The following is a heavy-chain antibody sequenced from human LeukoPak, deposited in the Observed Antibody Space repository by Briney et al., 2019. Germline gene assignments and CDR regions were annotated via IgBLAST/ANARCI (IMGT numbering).Heavy chain of an antibody. CDR1: GGSISSYY. CDR2: IYTSGST. J-gene: IGHJ4*02. Sequence: PSETLSLTCTVSGGSISSYYWSWIRQPAGKGLEWIGRIYTSGSTTYNPSLKSRVTMSVDTSKSQFSLKLSSVTAADTAVYYCASSIFGVVPPAYWGQGTLVTVSS. V-gene: IGHV4-4*07. CDR3: ASSIFGVVPPAY. D-gene: IGHD3-3*01.